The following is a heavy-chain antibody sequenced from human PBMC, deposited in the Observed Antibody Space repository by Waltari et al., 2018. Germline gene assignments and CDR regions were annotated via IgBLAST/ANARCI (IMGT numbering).Heavy chain of an antibody. CDR3: ARGYYDSSGSGYFQH. D-gene: IGHD3-22*01. J-gene: IGHJ1*01. CDR1: GGTFSSYT. CDR2: IIPILGIA. Sequence: QVQLVQSGAEVKKPGSSVKVSCKASGGTFSSYTISWVRQAPGQGLEWMGRIIPILGIANYAQKFQGRVTITADKSTSTAYMELSSLRSEDTAVYYCARGYYDSSGSGYFQHWGQGTLVTVSS. V-gene: IGHV1-69*02.